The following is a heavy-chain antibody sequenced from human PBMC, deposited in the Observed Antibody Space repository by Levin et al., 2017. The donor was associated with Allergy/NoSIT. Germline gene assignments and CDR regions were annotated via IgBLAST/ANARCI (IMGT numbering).Heavy chain of an antibody. V-gene: IGHV3-21*01. J-gene: IGHJ6*02. CDR2: ISSSSRYK. CDR3: VSRAKDLDV. D-gene: IGHD2-15*01. CDR1: GFIFNIYS. Sequence: VASVKVSCAASGFIFNIYSMNWVRQAPGKGLEWVSSISSSSRYKYYADSLKGRFTVSRDNGKNSLYLQINSLGVEDTAVYYCVSRAKDLDVWGQGTTVTVSS.